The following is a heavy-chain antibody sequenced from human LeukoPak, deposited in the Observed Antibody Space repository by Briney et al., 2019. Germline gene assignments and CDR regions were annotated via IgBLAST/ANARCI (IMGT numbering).Heavy chain of an antibody. CDR3: ARGKNGYYYYHHYMDV. V-gene: IGHV4-39*07. Sequence: SETLSLTCTVSGGSISSGDYYWSWIRQPPGKGLEWIGEINHSGSTNYNPSLKSRVTISVDTSKNQFSLRLSSVTAADTAVYYCARGKNGYYYYHHYMDVWGKGTTVTVSS. D-gene: IGHD2-8*01. CDR1: GGSISSGDYY. CDR2: INHSGST. J-gene: IGHJ6*03.